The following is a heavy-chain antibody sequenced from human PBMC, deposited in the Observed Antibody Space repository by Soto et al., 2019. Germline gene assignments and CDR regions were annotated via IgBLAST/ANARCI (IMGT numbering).Heavy chain of an antibody. V-gene: IGHV4-59*01. J-gene: IGHJ4*02. Sequence: PSETLSLTCTVSGGSISDYYWSWIRQPPGRGLEWIGCLYHSGSTNYNPSLKSRVTISVDTSNNHFSLQLTSVSTADAAVYYCAGTSKWLAFDYWGQGALVT. CDR2: LYHSGST. CDR1: GGSISDYY. D-gene: IGHD6-19*01. CDR3: AGTSKWLAFDY.